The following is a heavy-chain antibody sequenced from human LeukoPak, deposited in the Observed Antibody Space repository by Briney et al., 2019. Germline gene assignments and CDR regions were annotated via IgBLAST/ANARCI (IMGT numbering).Heavy chain of an antibody. V-gene: IGHV4-39*01. CDR1: GGSISSSSYY. J-gene: IGHJ4*02. CDR3: ARALYDFWSGYYTD. D-gene: IGHD3-3*01. Sequence: PSETLSPTCTVSGGSISSSSYYWGWIRQPPGKGLEWIGSIYYSGSTYYNPSLKSRVTISVDTSKNQFSLKLSSVTAADTAVYYCARALYDFWSGYYTDWGQGTLVTVSS. CDR2: IYYSGST.